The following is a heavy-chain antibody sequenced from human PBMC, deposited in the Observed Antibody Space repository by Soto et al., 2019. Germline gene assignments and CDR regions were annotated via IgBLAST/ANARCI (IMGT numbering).Heavy chain of an antibody. CDR2: IWYDGSNK. J-gene: IGHJ4*02. D-gene: IGHD2-15*01. CDR3: ARDPGGYCSGGSCSYFDY. Sequence: GGSLRLSCAASGFTFSSYGMHWVRQAPGKGLEWVAVIWYDGSNKYYADSVKGRFTISRDNSKNTLYLQMNSLRAEDTAVYYCARDPGGYCSGGSCSYFDYWGQGTLVTVSS. V-gene: IGHV3-33*01. CDR1: GFTFSSYG.